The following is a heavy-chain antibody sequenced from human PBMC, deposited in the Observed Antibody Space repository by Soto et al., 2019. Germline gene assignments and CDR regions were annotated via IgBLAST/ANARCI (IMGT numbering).Heavy chain of an antibody. Sequence: EVQLVESGGGLVQPGGSLKLSCAASGFTFSGSAMHWVRQASGKGLEWVGRIRSKANSYATAYAASVKGRFTISRDDSKNTAYRQMNSLKTEDTAVYYCTRPSRDGYNYYYSYGMDVWGQGTTVTVSS. V-gene: IGHV3-73*02. J-gene: IGHJ6*02. D-gene: IGHD5-12*01. CDR1: GFTFSGSA. CDR3: TRPSRDGYNYYYSYGMDV. CDR2: IRSKANSYAT.